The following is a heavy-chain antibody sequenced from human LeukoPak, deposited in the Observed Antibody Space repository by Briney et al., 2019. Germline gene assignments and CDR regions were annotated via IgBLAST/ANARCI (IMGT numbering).Heavy chain of an antibody. J-gene: IGHJ4*02. CDR1: GYTFTSYG. V-gene: IGHV1-18*01. CDR3: ARTPSYYYDSSGYYFDY. Sequence: ASVKVSCKASGYTFTSYGISWVRQAPGQGLEWMRWISAYNGNTNYAQKLQGRVTMTTDTSTSTAYMELRSLRSDDTAVYYCARTPSYYYDSSGYYFDYWGQGTLVTVSS. D-gene: IGHD3-22*01. CDR2: ISAYNGNT.